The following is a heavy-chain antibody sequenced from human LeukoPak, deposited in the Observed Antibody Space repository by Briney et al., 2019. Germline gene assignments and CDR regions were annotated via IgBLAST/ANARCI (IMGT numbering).Heavy chain of an antibody. CDR1: GFTVSSNY. CDR3: AKDSHYGVNGD. Sequence: PGGSLRLSCAASGFTVSSNYMSWVRQAPGKGLEWVSAISGSGGSTYYADSVKGRFTISRDNSKNTLYLQMNSLRAEDTAVYYCAKDSHYGVNGDWGQGTLVTVSS. CDR2: ISGSGGST. D-gene: IGHD4-23*01. J-gene: IGHJ4*02. V-gene: IGHV3-23*01.